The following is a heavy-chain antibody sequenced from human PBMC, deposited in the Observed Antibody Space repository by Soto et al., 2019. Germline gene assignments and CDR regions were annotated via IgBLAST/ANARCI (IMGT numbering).Heavy chain of an antibody. CDR1: GGTFSSYA. CDR3: ARGLGGSSWYLGYYYYYGMDV. CDR2: IIPIFGTA. V-gene: IGHV1-69*13. D-gene: IGHD6-13*01. J-gene: IGHJ6*02. Sequence: SVKVSCKASGGTFSSYAISWVRQAPGQGLEWMGGIIPIFGTANYAQKFQGRVTITADESTSTAYMELSSLRSEDTAVYYCARGLGGSSWYLGYYYYYGMDVWGQGTTVTVSS.